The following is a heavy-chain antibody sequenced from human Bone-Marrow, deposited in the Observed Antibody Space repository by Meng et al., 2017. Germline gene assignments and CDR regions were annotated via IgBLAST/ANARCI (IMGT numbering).Heavy chain of an antibody. V-gene: IGHV4-4*02. D-gene: IGHD3-22*01. CDR1: GDSIISNYW. Sequence: QVQLQESGPGLVNPSGTLSLTCAVSGDSIISNYWWNWVRQHPGKGLEWIGYIYYSGSTYYNPSLKSRVTISVDKSKNQFSLKLSSVTAADTAVYYCARGPYYYDSSGPYYFDYWGQGTLVTVSS. J-gene: IGHJ4*02. CDR3: ARGPYYYDSSGPYYFDY. CDR2: IYYSGST.